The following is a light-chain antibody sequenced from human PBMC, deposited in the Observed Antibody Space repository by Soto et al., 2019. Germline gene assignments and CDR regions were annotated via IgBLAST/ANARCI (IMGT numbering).Light chain of an antibody. J-gene: IGKJ1*01. Sequence: DILMTQSPLSLPVTPREPAAISCRSSQSLLHSNGYNYLDWYLQQPGQSPQLLIYLGSNRASGVPDRFSGSGSGTDFTLKISRVEAEDVGVYYCMQPLQSWTFGQGTKVDIK. CDR1: QSLLHSNGYNY. V-gene: IGKV2-28*01. CDR2: LGS. CDR3: MQPLQSWT.